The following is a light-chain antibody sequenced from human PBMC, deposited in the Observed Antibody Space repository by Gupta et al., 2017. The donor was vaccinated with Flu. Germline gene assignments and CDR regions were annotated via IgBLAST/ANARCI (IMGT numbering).Light chain of an antibody. J-gene: IGLJ3*02. CDR1: NSNIGNNF. V-gene: IGLV1-51*01. CDR2: DNN. Sequence: QKVTISCSGSNSNIGNNFVSWYQQLPGTAPKRLIYDNNKRPSGIPDRFSGSKSGTSATLGITGLQTGDEADYFCGTWDNNLRGVFGGGTKLTVL. CDR3: GTWDNNLRGV.